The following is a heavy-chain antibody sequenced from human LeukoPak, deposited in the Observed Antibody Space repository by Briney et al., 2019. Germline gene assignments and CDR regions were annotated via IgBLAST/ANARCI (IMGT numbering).Heavy chain of an antibody. CDR2: ISYDGSKK. Sequence: GGSLRLSCAASGFTFSSYGMHWVRQAPGKGLEWVAVISYDGSKKYPDSVKGRFTISRDNSKNTLYLQMNSLRAEDTAVYYCATTLGSGWYAGAFDIWGQGTMVTVSS. CDR3: ATTLGSGWYAGAFDI. D-gene: IGHD6-19*01. V-gene: IGHV3-30*03. CDR1: GFTFSSYG. J-gene: IGHJ3*02.